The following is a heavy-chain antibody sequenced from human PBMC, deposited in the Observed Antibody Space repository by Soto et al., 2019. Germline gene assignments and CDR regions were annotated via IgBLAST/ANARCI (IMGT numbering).Heavy chain of an antibody. CDR1: GGSISSYY. J-gene: IGHJ3*02. Sequence: PSETLSLTCTVSGGSISSYYWSWIRQPPGKGLEWIGYIYYSGSTNYNPSLKSRVTISVDTSKNQFSLKLSSVTAADTAVYYCARDMIAHDAFDIWGQGTMVTVSS. D-gene: IGHD3-22*01. CDR2: IYYSGST. V-gene: IGHV4-59*01. CDR3: ARDMIAHDAFDI.